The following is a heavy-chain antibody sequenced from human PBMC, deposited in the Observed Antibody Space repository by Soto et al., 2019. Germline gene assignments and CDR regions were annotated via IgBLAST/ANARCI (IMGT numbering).Heavy chain of an antibody. CDR3: ARKWFNPYGMDV. CDR2: INHSGST. Sequence: PSETLSLTCAVYGGSFSGYYWSWIRQPPGKGLEWIGEINHSGSTSYNPSLKSRVTISVDTSKNQFSLKLSSVTAADTAVYYCARKWFNPYGMDVWGQGTTVTVSS. D-gene: IGHD3-22*01. V-gene: IGHV4-34*01. CDR1: GGSFSGYY. J-gene: IGHJ6*02.